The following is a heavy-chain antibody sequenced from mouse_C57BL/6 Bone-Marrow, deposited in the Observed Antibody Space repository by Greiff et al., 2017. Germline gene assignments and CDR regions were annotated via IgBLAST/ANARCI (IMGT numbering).Heavy chain of an antibody. V-gene: IGHV1-52*01. CDR3: ARSRSSAYCVDY. CDR2: IDPSDSET. D-gene: IGHD2-10*01. Sequence: QVQLQQSGAELVRPGSSVKLSCKASGYTFTSYWMHWVKQRPIQGLEWIGNIDPSDSETHYNQKFKDKATLTVDKSSSTAYMQLSSLTSEDSAVYYCARSRSSAYCVDYWGQGTTLTVSS. J-gene: IGHJ2*01. CDR1: GYTFTSYW.